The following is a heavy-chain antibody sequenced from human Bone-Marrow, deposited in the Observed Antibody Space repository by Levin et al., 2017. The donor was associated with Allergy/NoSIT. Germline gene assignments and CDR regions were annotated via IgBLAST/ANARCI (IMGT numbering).Heavy chain of an antibody. V-gene: IGHV4-4*02. D-gene: IGHD2/OR15-2a*01. Sequence: KASETLSLTCAVSGTSITTPTWWTWVRQPPGKGLEWFCEIAPNGGTNYNPSFKSRVTMSLDKSKNQFSLTLISVTAADTAVYYCARLVVVVPNTTAFGSYNGMDVWGPGTTVTVSS. CDR2: IAPNGGT. CDR3: ARLVVVVPNTTAFGSYNGMDV. CDR1: GTSITTPTW. J-gene: IGHJ6*02.